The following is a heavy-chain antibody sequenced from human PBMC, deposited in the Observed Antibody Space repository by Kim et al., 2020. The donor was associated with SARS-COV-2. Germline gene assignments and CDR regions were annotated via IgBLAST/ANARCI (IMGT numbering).Heavy chain of an antibody. CDR3: AKDFGREGTTIFGVVITKRVNSYYYGMDL. J-gene: IGHJ6*02. CDR2: ISYDGSNK. D-gene: IGHD3-3*01. CDR1: GFTFSSYG. Sequence: GGSLRLSCAASGFTFSSYGMHWVRQAPGKGLEWVAVISYDGSNKYYADSVKGRFTISRDNSKNTLYLQMNSLRAEGTAVYYCAKDFGREGTTIFGVVITKRVNSYYYGMDLWGQGTTVTVSS. V-gene: IGHV3-30*18.